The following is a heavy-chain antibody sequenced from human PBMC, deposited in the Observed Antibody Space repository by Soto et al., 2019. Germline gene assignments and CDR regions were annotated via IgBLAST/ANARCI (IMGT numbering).Heavy chain of an antibody. D-gene: IGHD3-22*01. V-gene: IGHV3-53*01. Sequence: GGSLRLSCAASGFTVSSNYMSWVRQAPGKGLEWVSVIYSGGSTYYADSVKGRFTISRDNSKNTLYLQMNSLRAEDMAVYYCAGASTKDYDDSSGFAFDIWGQGTMVTVSS. CDR3: AGASTKDYDDSSGFAFDI. CDR1: GFTVSSNY. J-gene: IGHJ3*02. CDR2: IYSGGST.